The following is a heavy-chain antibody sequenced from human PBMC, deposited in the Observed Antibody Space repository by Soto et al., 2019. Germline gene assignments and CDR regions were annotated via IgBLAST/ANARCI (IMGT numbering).Heavy chain of an antibody. D-gene: IGHD6-19*01. CDR3: ARGGSGWYVGEDYFDY. CDR1: GFTFSSYD. CDR2: ISTADDT. Sequence: ESGGGLVQPGGSLRLSCAASGFTFSSYDMHWVRQATGKGLEWVAGISTADDTFYAGSVKGRFTISREIAKNSLYLQLNSLRAGDTAVYYCARGGSGWYVGEDYFDYWGQGALVTVSS. V-gene: IGHV3-13*01. J-gene: IGHJ4*02.